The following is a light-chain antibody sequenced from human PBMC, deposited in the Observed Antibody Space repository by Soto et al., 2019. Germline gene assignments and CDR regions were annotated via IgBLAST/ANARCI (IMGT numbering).Light chain of an antibody. CDR1: QSVSSY. Sequence: EIVLTQSPGSLSLSPGERATLSCRASQSVSSYLAWYQQKPGQAPRLLISGASSRATGFPDRFSGSGSGTDFSLTISRLEPEDSAVYYCQQYSSPPRTFGQETEVDIK. V-gene: IGKV3-20*01. J-gene: IGKJ1*01. CDR2: GAS. CDR3: QQYSSPPRT.